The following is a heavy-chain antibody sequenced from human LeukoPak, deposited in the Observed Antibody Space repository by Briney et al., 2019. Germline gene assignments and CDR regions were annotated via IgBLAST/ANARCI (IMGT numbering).Heavy chain of an antibody. J-gene: IGHJ4*02. V-gene: IGHV3-23*01. Sequence: GGSLRLSCAASGFTFSSYAMTWVRQAPGKGLQWVSAISGSGAGTYYADSVKGRFTISRDNSKNTLYLQMNSLRADDTAVYFCARHDSFIPYWGQGTLVTVSS. CDR3: ARHDSFIPY. CDR2: ISGSGAGT. CDR1: GFTFSSYA. D-gene: IGHD5-18*01.